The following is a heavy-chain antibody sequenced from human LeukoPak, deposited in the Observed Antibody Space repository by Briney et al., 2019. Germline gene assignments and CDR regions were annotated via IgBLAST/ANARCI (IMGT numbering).Heavy chain of an antibody. CDR1: GLTFSSYA. CDR3: AKSRDFWSGYYNYYYYGMDV. CDR2: ISGSGGST. D-gene: IGHD3-3*01. Sequence: GGSLRLSCAASGLTFSSYAMSWVRQAPGKGLEWVSAISGSGGSTYYADSVKGRFTISRDNSKNTLYLQMNSLRAEDTAVYYCAKSRDFWSGYYNYYYYGMDVWGQGTTVTVSS. J-gene: IGHJ6*02. V-gene: IGHV3-23*01.